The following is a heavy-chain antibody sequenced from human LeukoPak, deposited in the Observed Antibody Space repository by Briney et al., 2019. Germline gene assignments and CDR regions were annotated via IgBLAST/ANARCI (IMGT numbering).Heavy chain of an antibody. CDR1: GGSISSYY. CDR2: IYTSGST. D-gene: IGHD6-19*01. Sequence: PSETLSLTCTVSGGSISSYYWSWIRQPAGKGLEWIGRIYTSGSTNYNPSLKSRVTMSVDTSKNQFSLKLSSVTAADTAVYYCARELWLVPTGFFVDYWGQGTLVTVSS. J-gene: IGHJ4*02. CDR3: ARELWLVPTGFFVDY. V-gene: IGHV4-4*07.